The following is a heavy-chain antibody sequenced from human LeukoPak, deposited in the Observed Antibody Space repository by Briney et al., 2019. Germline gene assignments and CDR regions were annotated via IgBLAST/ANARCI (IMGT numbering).Heavy chain of an antibody. V-gene: IGHV3-30*03. CDR1: GFTFSNYC. J-gene: IGHJ4*02. CDR3: ATQAVARDFDY. CDR2: ISDDGSNK. Sequence: GGSLTLFCAASGFTFSNYCMHWVRQAPGKGLEWVALISDDGSNKKYADSVKGRSTISRDNSKNTLYLQMNSLRAEDTAVYYCATQAVARDFDYWGQGTGLTVFS. D-gene: IGHD6-19*01.